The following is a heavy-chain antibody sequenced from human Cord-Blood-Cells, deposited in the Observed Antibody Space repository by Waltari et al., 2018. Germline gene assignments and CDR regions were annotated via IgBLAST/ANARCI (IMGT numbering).Heavy chain of an antibody. V-gene: IGHV5-51*01. CDR2: IYPGDSDT. D-gene: IGHD6-19*01. CDR3: ARHSSPYYYYYGMDV. J-gene: IGHJ6*02. Sequence: EVQLVQSGAEVKKPGASLKISCKGSGYSFTRYWIGWVRQMPGKGLEWMGIIYPGDSDTRYSPSFQGQVTISADKSISTAYLQWSSLKASDTAMYYCARHSSPYYYYYGMDVWGQGTTVTVSS. CDR1: GYSFTRYW.